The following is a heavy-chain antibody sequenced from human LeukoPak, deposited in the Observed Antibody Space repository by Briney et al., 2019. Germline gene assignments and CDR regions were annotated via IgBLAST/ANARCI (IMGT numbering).Heavy chain of an antibody. J-gene: IGHJ3*02. CDR3: ATDRLEIYALHI. V-gene: IGHV1-24*01. Sequence: GASVKVSCRVSGYSLSDLSIHWVRHVPGKGLEWMGGFEPEEGEHGETIYAQKFEGRLTLTEDTATGTAYMELVSLTSADTAVYYCATDRLEIYALHIWGQGTVVTVSS. D-gene: IGHD1-1*01. CDR2: FEPEEGEHGET. CDR1: GYSLSDLS.